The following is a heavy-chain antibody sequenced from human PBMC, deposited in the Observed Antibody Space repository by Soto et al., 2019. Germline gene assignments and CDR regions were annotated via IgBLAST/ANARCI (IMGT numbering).Heavy chain of an antibody. CDR1: GFTFSSYG. CDR3: AKSIAAAGNYYYYGLDV. D-gene: IGHD6-13*01. CDR2: ISYVGNNK. V-gene: IGHV3-30*18. J-gene: IGHJ6*02. Sequence: PVGSLRLSCAASGFTFSSYGMHWVRQAPGKGLEWVAVISYVGNNKYYADSVKGRFTISRDNSKNTLYLQMNSLRAEDTAVYFCAKSIAAAGNYYYYGLDVWGQGTTVTVSS.